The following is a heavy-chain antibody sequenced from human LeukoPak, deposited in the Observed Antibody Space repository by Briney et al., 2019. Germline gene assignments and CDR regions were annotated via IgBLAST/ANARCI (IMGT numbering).Heavy chain of an antibody. CDR2: ISSDGSNK. V-gene: IGHV3-30-3*01. CDR1: GFTFSSYA. D-gene: IGHD1-26*01. J-gene: IGHJ4*02. Sequence: GGSLRLSCAASGFTFSSYAMHWARQAPGKGLEWVAVISSDGSNKYYADSVKGRFTISRDNSKHTLYLQMISLRAEDTAVYYCAREWELVYWGQGTLVTVSS. CDR3: AREWELVY.